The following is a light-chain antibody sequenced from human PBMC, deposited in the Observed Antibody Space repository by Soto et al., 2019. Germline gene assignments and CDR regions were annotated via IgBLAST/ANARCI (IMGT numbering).Light chain of an antibody. CDR3: YSYAGSNNYV. CDR1: SSDVGGYNF. CDR2: EVT. Sequence: QSALTQPPCASGSPGQSVTISCTGTSSDVGGYNFVSWYQHHPGKAPKLMIYEVTKRPSGVPDRFSGSKSGNTASLTVSGLQADDEADYYCYSYAGSNNYVFGTGTKLTVL. J-gene: IGLJ1*01. V-gene: IGLV2-8*01.